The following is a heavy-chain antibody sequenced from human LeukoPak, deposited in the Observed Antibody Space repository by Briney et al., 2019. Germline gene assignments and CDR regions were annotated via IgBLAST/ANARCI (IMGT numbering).Heavy chain of an antibody. D-gene: IGHD6-13*01. CDR2: INHSGST. Sequence: SETLSLTCAVYDGSFSGYYWSWIRQPPGKGLEWIGEINHSGSTNYNPSLKSRVTISVDTSKNQFSLKLSSVTAADTAVYYCARVCTPSGGPLIAAAGRNPNYYYYGMDVWGQGTTVTVSS. J-gene: IGHJ6*02. V-gene: IGHV4-34*01. CDR3: ARVCTPSGGPLIAAAGRNPNYYYYGMDV. CDR1: DGSFSGYY.